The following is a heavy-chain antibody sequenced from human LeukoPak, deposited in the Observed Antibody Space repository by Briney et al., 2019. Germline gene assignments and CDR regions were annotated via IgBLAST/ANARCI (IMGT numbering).Heavy chain of an antibody. CDR3: ARRGYGGNSGLGSWFDS. CDR2: MYNSGSG. D-gene: IGHD4-23*01. CDR1: GGSISSYY. J-gene: IGHJ5*01. V-gene: IGHV4-59*01. Sequence: PSETLSLTCTVSGGSISSYYWSWIRQAPGKGLEWIGYMYNSGSGSYNPSLKSRVTISINTSKSQFSLKLSSVTAADTAIYYCARRGYGGNSGLGSWFDSRGQGTLVTVSS.